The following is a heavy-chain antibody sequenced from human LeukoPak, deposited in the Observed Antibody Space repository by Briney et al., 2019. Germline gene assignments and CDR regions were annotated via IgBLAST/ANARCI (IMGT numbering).Heavy chain of an antibody. J-gene: IGHJ5*02. Sequence: SETLSLTCTVSGGSISSSSYYWGWIRQPPGKGLEWIGSIYYSGSTYYNPSLKSRVTISVDTSKNQFSLKLSSVTAADTAVYYCARHGLLWFGEFLPLDPWGQGTLVTVSS. CDR3: ARHGLLWFGEFLPLDP. V-gene: IGHV4-39*07. CDR2: IYYSGST. D-gene: IGHD3-10*01. CDR1: GGSISSSSYY.